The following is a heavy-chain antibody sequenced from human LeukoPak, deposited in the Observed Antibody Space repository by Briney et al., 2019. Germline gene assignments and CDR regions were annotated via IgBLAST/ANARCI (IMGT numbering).Heavy chain of an antibody. CDR3: ARDNRTAAGDAFDY. J-gene: IGHJ4*02. Sequence: GGSLRLSCAASGFTFSSYAMLWVRQAPGKGLEWVAVISYDGSNKYYADSVKGRFTISRDNSKNTLYLQMNSLRAEDTAVYYCARDNRTAAGDAFDYWGQGTLVTVSS. CDR1: GFTFSSYA. D-gene: IGHD6-13*01. V-gene: IGHV3-30*04. CDR2: ISYDGSNK.